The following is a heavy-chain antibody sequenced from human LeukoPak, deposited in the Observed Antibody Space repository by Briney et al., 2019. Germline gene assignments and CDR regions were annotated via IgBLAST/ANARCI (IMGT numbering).Heavy chain of an antibody. CDR2: INRSGST. CDR3: ARGVRYYYDSSGSHHFDY. J-gene: IGHJ4*02. Sequence: PSETLSLTCAVYGGSFSGYYWSWIRQPPGKGLEWIGEINRSGSTNYNPSLKSRVTISVDTSKNQFSLKLSSVTAADTAVYYCARGVRYYYDSSGSHHFDYWGQGTLVTVSS. D-gene: IGHD3-22*01. CDR1: GGSFSGYY. V-gene: IGHV4-34*01.